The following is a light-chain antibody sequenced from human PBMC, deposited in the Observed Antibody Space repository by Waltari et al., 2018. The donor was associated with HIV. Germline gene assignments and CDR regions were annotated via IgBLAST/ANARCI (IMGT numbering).Light chain of an antibody. CDR3: QQYYSTPPT. CDR2: WAS. Sequence: DIVMTQSPHSLALSLGERATIHCKSSQSIFYSSKNANFLAWYQQKPRQSPKLLIYWASTRASGVPDRFSGSGSRTDFTLSISSLQSEDVAVYFCQQYYSTPPTFGQGTRVEIK. CDR1: QSIFYSSKNANF. V-gene: IGKV4-1*01. J-gene: IGKJ1*01.